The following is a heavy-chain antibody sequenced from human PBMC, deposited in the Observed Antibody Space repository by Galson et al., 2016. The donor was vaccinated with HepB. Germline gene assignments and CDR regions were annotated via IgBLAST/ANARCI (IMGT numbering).Heavy chain of an antibody. CDR2: ISSGSSYI. J-gene: IGHJ3*02. D-gene: IGHD6-13*01. Sequence: LEWVSSISSGSSYIYYADSVKGRFTISRDNVKKPLYLQMNSLRPEDTAVYYCARVREQQLLDAFDIWGQGTMVTVSS. V-gene: IGHV3-21*01. CDR3: ARVREQQLLDAFDI.